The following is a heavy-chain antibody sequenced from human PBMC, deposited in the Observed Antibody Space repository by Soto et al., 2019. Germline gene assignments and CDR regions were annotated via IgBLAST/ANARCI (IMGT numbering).Heavy chain of an antibody. CDR2: SYYSGST. CDR3: AGGARYWFDT. V-gene: IGHV4-31*03. J-gene: IGHJ5*02. CDR1: GASISSGGYY. Sequence: SETLSLTCIVSGASISSGGYYWSWIRQHPEKGLEWIGYSYYSGSTYYNPSLKSRVSISVDTSKNQFSLKLSSVTAADTSVYYCAGGARYWFDTWGQGTLVT.